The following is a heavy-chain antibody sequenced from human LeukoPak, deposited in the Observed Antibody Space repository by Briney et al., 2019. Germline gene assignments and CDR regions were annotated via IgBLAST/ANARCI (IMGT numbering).Heavy chain of an antibody. Sequence: GGSLRLSCAASGFTFSNAWMSWVRQAPGKGLEWVSVIYSGGSTYYADSVKGRFTISRDNSKNTLYLQMNSLRAEDTAVYYCARVGVRGRYYYYYMDVWGKGTTVTVSS. CDR1: GFTFSNAW. V-gene: IGHV3-53*01. D-gene: IGHD3-16*01. J-gene: IGHJ6*03. CDR3: ARVGVRGRYYYYYMDV. CDR2: IYSGGST.